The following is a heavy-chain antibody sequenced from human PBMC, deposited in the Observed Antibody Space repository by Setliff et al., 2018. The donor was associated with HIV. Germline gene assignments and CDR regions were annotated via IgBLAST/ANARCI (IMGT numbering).Heavy chain of an antibody. J-gene: IGHJ4*02. V-gene: IGHV1-69*05. D-gene: IGHD4-17*01. Sequence: SVKVSCKASGGTFSSYAISWVRQAPGQGLEWMGGIIPIFGTANYAQKFQGRVTMTTDTSTSTAYMELRSLRSDDTAMYYCARPGGSYGDYGWYLRFWGQGTLVTVSS. CDR3: ARPGGSYGDYGWYLRF. CDR1: GGTFSSYA. CDR2: IIPIFGTA.